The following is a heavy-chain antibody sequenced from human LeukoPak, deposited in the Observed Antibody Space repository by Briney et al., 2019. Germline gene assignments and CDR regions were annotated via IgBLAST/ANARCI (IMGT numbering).Heavy chain of an antibody. CDR3: TRSDGYGLVGI. V-gene: IGHV4-39*07. J-gene: IGHJ3*01. D-gene: IGHD3-10*01. Sequence: SETLSLTCSVSGVSISSGSNYWGWIRQPPGKTLEWIGSIYSSGSTYYNSSLKSRVIILIDTSKNHFSLTLSSVTAADAAVYYCTRSDGYGLVGIWGQGTMVTVSS. CDR2: IYSSGST. CDR1: GVSISSGSNY.